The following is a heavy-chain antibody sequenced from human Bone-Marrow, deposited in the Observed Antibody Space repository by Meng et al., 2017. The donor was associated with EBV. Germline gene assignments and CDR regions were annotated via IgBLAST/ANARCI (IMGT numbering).Heavy chain of an antibody. CDR2: MNPNSGNT. J-gene: IGHJ4*02. D-gene: IGHD3-3*01. CDR1: GYTFTSYD. CDR3: ARGDPYDFWSGYYLNY. V-gene: IGHV1-8*01. Sequence: QGRVVQAGAEVKKPGDSVNVSCKASGYTFTSYDINWVRQATGQGLEWMGWMNPNSGNTGYAQKFQGRVTMTRNTSISTAYMELSSLRSEDTAVYYCARGDPYDFWSGYYLNYWGQGTLVTVSS.